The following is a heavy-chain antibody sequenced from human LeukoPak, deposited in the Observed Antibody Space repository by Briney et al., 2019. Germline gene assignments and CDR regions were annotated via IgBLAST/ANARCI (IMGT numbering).Heavy chain of an antibody. Sequence: PSETLSLTCAVYGGSFSGYYWSWIRQPPGKGLEWIGEINHSGSTNYNPSLKSRVTISVDTSKNQFSLKLSSVTAADTAVYYCARVATIMNFDYWGQGTLVTVSS. CDR3: ARVATIMNFDY. J-gene: IGHJ4*02. D-gene: IGHD5-12*01. CDR2: INHSGST. V-gene: IGHV4-34*01. CDR1: GGSFSGYY.